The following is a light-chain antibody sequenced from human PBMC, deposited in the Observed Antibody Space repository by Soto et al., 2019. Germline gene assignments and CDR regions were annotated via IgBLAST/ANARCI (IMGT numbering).Light chain of an antibody. CDR2: EVS. CDR3: MQSTQLPPT. V-gene: IGKV2D-29*02. Sequence: DVVMTQTPLSLSVAPGQPASISCKSSQSLLHITGETFLFWYLQKPGQSPQLLIYEVSTRVSGVPDRVSGSGSGTDFTLVISRVETDDVGIYYCMQSTQLPPTFGQGTRLGIE. J-gene: IGKJ5*01. CDR1: QSLLHITGETF.